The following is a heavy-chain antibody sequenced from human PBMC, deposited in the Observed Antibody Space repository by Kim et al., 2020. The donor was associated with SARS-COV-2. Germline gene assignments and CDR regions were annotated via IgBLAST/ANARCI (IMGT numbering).Heavy chain of an antibody. J-gene: IGHJ6*02. Sequence: SQTLSLTCAISGDSVSDNSAAWTWIRQSPSRGLEWLGRTYYRSKWYNDYAVSVKSRITINPDTSKNRFSLHLNSVTPEDTAVYYCAREGSVGSSEANYYYYGMDVWGQGTTVTVPS. D-gene: IGHD1-26*01. V-gene: IGHV6-1*01. CDR2: TYYRSKWYN. CDR1: GDSVSDNSAA. CDR3: AREGSVGSSEANYYYYGMDV.